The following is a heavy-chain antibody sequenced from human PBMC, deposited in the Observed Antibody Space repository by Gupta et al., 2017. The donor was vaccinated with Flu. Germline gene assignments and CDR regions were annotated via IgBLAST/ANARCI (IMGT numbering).Heavy chain of an antibody. CDR1: NYA. CDR3: THGGCLLSFDY. J-gene: IGHJ4*02. CDR2: IRTIVFST. D-gene: IGHD2-21*01. V-gene: IGHV3-23*01. Sequence: NYAMRWVRQAPWKGLEWISTIRTIVFSTSSATSVQCRFPISSASSPTTLYLHIDSLRSEAPAVYYSTHGGCLLSFDYWGQGTLVAV.